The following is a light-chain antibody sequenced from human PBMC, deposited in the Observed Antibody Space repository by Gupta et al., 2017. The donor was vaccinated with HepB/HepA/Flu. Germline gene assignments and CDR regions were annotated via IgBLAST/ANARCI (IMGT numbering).Light chain of an antibody. J-gene: IGKJ4*01. CDR3: QQSYYTPIT. Sequence: DIKMTQSPSSLSASVGDRVTITCRASQSISSYLNWFQQKPGKAPQLLIYAASTLQSGVPSRFSGSGSGTDFTLTISSLQPEDSATYYCQQSYYTPITFGGGTRVEIK. CDR2: AAS. CDR1: QSISSY. V-gene: IGKV1-39*01.